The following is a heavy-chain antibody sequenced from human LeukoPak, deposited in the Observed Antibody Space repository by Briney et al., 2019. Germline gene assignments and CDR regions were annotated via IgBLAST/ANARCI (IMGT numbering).Heavy chain of an antibody. V-gene: IGHV3-30*02. Sequence: GGSLRLSCTASGFIFSTSWMTWVRQAPGKGLEWVAPTRFDGTNNNYADSVKGRFTISRDNSRNTLYLQMNSLRPEDTALYYCAKEWYVGSPPDHWGQGTQVTVSS. J-gene: IGHJ4*02. CDR3: AKEWYVGSPPDH. D-gene: IGHD3-10*01. CDR1: GFIFSTSW. CDR2: TRFDGTNN.